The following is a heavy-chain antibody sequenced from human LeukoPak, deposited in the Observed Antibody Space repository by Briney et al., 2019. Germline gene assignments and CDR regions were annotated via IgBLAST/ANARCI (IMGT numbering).Heavy chain of an antibody. V-gene: IGHV4-31*03. Sequence: AAQTLSLTCSVSGGSLSRGGYYWSWIRQHPGRGLEWIGYIYYSGSICYNPSLQSRVTHSVDTPKNQLSLKLTSVTAADTAGHYCARASFAGGPNYCDSWGQGTQVTVPS. D-gene: IGHD2-8*02. J-gene: IGHJ4*02. CDR2: IYYSGSI. CDR3: ARASFAGGPNYCDS. CDR1: GGSLSRGGYY.